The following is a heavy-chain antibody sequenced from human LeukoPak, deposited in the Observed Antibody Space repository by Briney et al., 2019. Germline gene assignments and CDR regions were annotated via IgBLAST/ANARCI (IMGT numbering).Heavy chain of an antibody. D-gene: IGHD2-15*01. V-gene: IGHV3-33*01. CDR2: IWHDGSNK. CDR3: ARYRIAPTILTGYYYYYGMDV. Sequence: GGSLRLSCEASGFTFSDYAMHWVRQAPGKGLEWVALIWHDGSNKYYADSVKDRFTISRDNSKNTLYLQMNSLRAEDTAVYYCARYRIAPTILTGYYYYYGMDVWGQGTTVTVSS. J-gene: IGHJ6*02. CDR1: GFTFSDYA.